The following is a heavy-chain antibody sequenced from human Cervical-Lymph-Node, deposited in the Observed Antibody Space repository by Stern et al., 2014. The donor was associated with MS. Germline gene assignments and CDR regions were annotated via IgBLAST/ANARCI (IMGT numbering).Heavy chain of an antibody. J-gene: IGHJ4*02. CDR3: AHRTAGPFDY. CDR2: IYWYDQK. Sequence: QVTLKENGPALVKPTQTLTLTCTFSGFSLSTSGLGVGWIRQPPGEALEWLAYIYWYDQKRYSPSLKSRLTITKDTSKNQVVLTLTNVDPVDTATYYCAHRTAGPFDYWGQGTLVTVSS. CDR1: GFSLSTSGLG. V-gene: IGHV2-5*01.